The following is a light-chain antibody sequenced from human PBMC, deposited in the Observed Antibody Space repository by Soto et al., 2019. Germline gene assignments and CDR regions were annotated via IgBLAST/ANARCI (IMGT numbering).Light chain of an antibody. Sequence: SYELAQPPSVSVSPGRTARITCSGDALPKQYAYWYQQKPGQAPVVVIYKDNGRPSGIPERFSGSSSGTTVTLTISGVQAEDEAYYYCQSSDSSGRYPYVFGTGTK. CDR3: QSSDSSGRYPYV. V-gene: IGLV3-25*02. J-gene: IGLJ1*01. CDR1: ALPKQY. CDR2: KDN.